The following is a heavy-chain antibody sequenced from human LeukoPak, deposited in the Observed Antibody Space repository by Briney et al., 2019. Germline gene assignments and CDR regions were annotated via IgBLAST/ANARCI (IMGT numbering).Heavy chain of an antibody. D-gene: IGHD3-22*01. V-gene: IGHV4-34*01. CDR3: ARETRDYYDSSNYPVTNLDS. Sequence: SETLSLTCAVYVGSFRGYYWSWIRQPPGKGLEWIGEINHSGSTNYNPSLKSRVTISVDTSKNQFSLKLSSVTAADTAVYYCARETRDYYDSSNYPVTNLDSWGQGTLVTVSS. CDR2: INHSGST. CDR1: VGSFRGYY. J-gene: IGHJ4*02.